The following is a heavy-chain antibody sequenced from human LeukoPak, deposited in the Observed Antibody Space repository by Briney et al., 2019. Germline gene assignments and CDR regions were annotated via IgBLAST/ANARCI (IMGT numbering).Heavy chain of an antibody. CDR2: IYTSGST. CDR1: GGSISSYY. CDR3: ARGHDGVVGWFAP. J-gene: IGHJ5*02. Sequence: RASETLSLTCTVSGGSISSYYWSWIRQPAGKGLEWIGRIYTSGSTNYNPSLKSRVTISVDTSKNQFSLRVTSVTAADTAVYYCARGHDGVVGWFAPWGRGTLVTVSS. V-gene: IGHV4-4*07. D-gene: IGHD2-15*01.